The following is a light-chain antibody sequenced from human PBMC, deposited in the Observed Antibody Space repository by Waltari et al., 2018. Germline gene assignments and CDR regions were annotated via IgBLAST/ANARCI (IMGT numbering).Light chain of an antibody. V-gene: IGLV2-11*01. CDR3: CSYAAASHWV. J-gene: IGLJ3*02. CDR1: RSALGRYDH. CDR2: NVS. Sequence: QSALTQPRSVSGSPGPSVTISCTGIRSALGRYDHVSWYQQHPGKAPKLVIYNVSKRPSGVPDRVSGSKSGNTASLTISGLQAEDEGDYYCCSYAAASHWVFGGGTKLTVL.